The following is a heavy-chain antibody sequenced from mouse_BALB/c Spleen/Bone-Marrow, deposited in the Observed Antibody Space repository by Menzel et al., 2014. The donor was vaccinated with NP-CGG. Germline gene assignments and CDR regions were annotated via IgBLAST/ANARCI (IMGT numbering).Heavy chain of an antibody. J-gene: IGHJ4*01. CDR2: IDPSDSET. V-gene: IGHV1-69*02. CDR1: GYTFTSYW. Sequence: VQLQQSGAELVKPGAPVKLSCKASGYTFTSYWMNWVKQRPGRGPEWIERIDPSDSETHYNQKFKDKATLTVDKSSSTACIQLSSLTSEDSAVYYCARALGDGYYYAMDYWGQGTSVTVSS. D-gene: IGHD2-3*01. CDR3: ARALGDGYYYAMDY.